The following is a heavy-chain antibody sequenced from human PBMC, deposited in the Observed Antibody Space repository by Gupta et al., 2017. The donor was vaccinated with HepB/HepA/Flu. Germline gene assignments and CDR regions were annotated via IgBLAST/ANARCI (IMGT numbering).Heavy chain of an antibody. Sequence: EVQLVESGGGLVQPGGSLRLSCAASGFTFSSYEMNWVRQAPGQGLEWVSYISSSGSTIYYADSVKGRFTISRDNAKNSLYLQMNSLRAEDTAVYYCASSPGSYCSGGSCYLYWGQGTLVTVSS. CDR2: ISSSGSTI. V-gene: IGHV3-48*03. J-gene: IGHJ4*02. CDR3: ASSPGSYCSGGSCYLY. D-gene: IGHD2-15*01. CDR1: GFTFSSYE.